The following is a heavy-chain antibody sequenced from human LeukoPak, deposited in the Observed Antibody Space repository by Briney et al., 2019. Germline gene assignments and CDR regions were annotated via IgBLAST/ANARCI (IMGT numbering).Heavy chain of an antibody. CDR2: IYSSGST. CDR1: GFSVSSNY. J-gene: IGHJ4*02. Sequence: TGGSLRLSCAASGFSVSSNYMSWVRQAPGQGLTWVSVIYSSGSTYYADSVKGRFAISRDDSKNTLHLQMNSLRAEDTAMYYCTRAHGRITRDAYLDYWGQGTLVTVSS. V-gene: IGHV3-53*01. D-gene: IGHD3-10*01. CDR3: TRAHGRITRDAYLDY.